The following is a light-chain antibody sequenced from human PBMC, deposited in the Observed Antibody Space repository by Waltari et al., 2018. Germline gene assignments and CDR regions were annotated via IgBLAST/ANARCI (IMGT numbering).Light chain of an antibody. CDR2: GRN. J-gene: IGLJ1*01. Sequence: SSELTQDPAVSVALGQTVRSTCQGDSLRSYDSSWYQQKPGRAPVFVIHGRNNRHSGIPDLFSGSSSGDTVTLTITGAQAEDEADYYCNSRDSSGNHLVFGPGTKVTVL. CDR3: NSRDSSGNHLV. CDR1: SLRSYD. V-gene: IGLV3-19*01.